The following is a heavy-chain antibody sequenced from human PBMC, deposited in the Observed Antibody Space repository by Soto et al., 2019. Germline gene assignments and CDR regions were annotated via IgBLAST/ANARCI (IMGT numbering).Heavy chain of an antibody. J-gene: IGHJ5*02. CDR3: ARGTKNWFDP. D-gene: IGHD3-3*01. CDR1: GGSFSGYY. V-gene: IGHV4-34*01. Sequence: TSEAPSLTCAVYGGSFSGYYWSWIRQPPGKGLEWIGEINHSGSTNYNPSLKSRVTISVDTSKNQFSLKLSSVTAADTAVYYCARGTKNWFDPWGQGTLVTVSS. CDR2: INHSGST.